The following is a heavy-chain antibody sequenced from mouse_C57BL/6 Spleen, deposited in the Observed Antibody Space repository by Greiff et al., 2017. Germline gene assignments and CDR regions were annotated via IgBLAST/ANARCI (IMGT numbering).Heavy chain of an antibody. D-gene: IGHD1-1*01. CDR1: GYTFTSYW. Sequence: QVQLKQPGAELVKPGASVKVSCKASGYTFTSYWMHWVQQRPGQGLEWIGRIHPSDSDTNYNQKLKGNATLTVDKSSSTAYKPLSSLTSEDSAVYYCAMGITTVVAFDYWGQGTTLTVSS. J-gene: IGHJ2*01. CDR3: AMGITTVVAFDY. V-gene: IGHV1-74*01. CDR2: IHPSDSDT.